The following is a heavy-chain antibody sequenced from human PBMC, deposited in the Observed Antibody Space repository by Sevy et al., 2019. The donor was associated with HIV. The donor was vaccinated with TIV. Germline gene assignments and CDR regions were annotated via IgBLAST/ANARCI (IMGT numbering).Heavy chain of an antibody. CDR1: GFTFSSYA. CDR2: ISYDGSNK. V-gene: IGHV3-30*04. D-gene: IGHD3-3*01. CDR3: ARERGYYDFWSGYYLY. Sequence: GGSLRLSCAASGFTFSSYAMHWVRQAPGKGLEWVAVISYDGSNKYYADSVKGRFTISRDNSKNTLYLQMNSLRAEDTAGYYCARERGYYDFWSGYYLYWGQGTLVTVSS. J-gene: IGHJ4*02.